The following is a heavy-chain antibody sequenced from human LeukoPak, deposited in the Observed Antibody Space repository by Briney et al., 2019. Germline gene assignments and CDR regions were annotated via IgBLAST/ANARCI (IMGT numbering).Heavy chain of an antibody. D-gene: IGHD3/OR15-3a*01. J-gene: IGHJ5*02. V-gene: IGHV4-38-2*02. CDR1: GYSINSGYY. Sequence: SETLSLTCTVSGYSINSGYYWGWIRQSPGKGLEWIGSIYHTGSTYYNPSLKSRVTISVDTSKNQFSLKLTSVTAADTALYYCARQEIGLRSFDPWGQGTLVTVSS. CDR3: ARQEIGLRSFDP. CDR2: IYHTGST.